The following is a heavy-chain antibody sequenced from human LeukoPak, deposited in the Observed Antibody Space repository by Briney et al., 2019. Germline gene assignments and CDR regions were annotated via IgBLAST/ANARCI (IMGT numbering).Heavy chain of an antibody. CDR1: GGSISSYY. CDR2: IYYSGST. Sequence: PSETLSLTCTVSGGSISSYYWSWIRQPPGKGLEWIGYIYYSGSTNYNPSLKSRVTISVDTSENQFSLKLSSVTAADTVVYYCARGRGVGATTYYYYGMDVWGQGTTVTVSS. D-gene: IGHD1-26*01. V-gene: IGHV4-59*01. J-gene: IGHJ6*02. CDR3: ARGRGVGATTYYYYGMDV.